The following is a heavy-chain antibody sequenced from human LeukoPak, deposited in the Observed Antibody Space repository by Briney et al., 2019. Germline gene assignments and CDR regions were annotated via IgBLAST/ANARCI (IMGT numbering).Heavy chain of an antibody. Sequence: SETLSLTCAVSGGSISSGGYSWSWIRQPPGKGLEWIGYIYHSGSTYYNPSLKSRATISVDRSKNQFSLKLSSVTAADTAVYYCARGRLAAAGTTIMYNWFDPWGQGTLVTVSS. CDR3: ARGRLAAAGTTIMYNWFDP. D-gene: IGHD6-13*01. CDR1: GGSISSGGYS. CDR2: IYHSGST. J-gene: IGHJ5*02. V-gene: IGHV4-30-2*01.